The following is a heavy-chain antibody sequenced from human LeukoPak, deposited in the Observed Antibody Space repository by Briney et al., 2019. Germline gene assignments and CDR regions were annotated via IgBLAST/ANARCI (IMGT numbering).Heavy chain of an antibody. D-gene: IGHD3-3*01. Sequence: EASVKVSCKASGYTFTSYGISWVRQAPGQGLEWMGWISAYNGNTNYAQKLQGRVTMTTDTSTSTAYMELRSLRSDDTAVYYCARVGLTIFGVVTPPPDYWGQGTLVTVSS. V-gene: IGHV1-18*01. CDR1: GYTFTSYG. CDR2: ISAYNGNT. J-gene: IGHJ4*02. CDR3: ARVGLTIFGVVTPPPDY.